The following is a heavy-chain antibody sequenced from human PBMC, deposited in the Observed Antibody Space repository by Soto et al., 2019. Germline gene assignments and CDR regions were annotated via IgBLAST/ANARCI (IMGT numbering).Heavy chain of an antibody. J-gene: IGHJ5*02. Sequence: SETLSLTCAVYGGSFSGYYWSWIRQPPGKGLEWIGEINHSGSTNYNPSLKSRVTISVDTSKNQFSLKLSSVTAADTAVYYCATALATGSGYYKAHNWFDPWGQGNLVTVSS. V-gene: IGHV4-34*01. CDR3: ATALATGSGYYKAHNWFDP. CDR1: GGSFSGYY. D-gene: IGHD3-3*01. CDR2: INHSGST.